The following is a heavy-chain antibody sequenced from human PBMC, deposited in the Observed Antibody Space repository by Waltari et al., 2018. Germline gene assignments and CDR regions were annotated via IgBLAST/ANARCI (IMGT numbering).Heavy chain of an antibody. CDR3: AKTQWLRPNFDY. CDR1: GFRFSNYA. Sequence: EVQLLESGGGLVQPGGSLRLSCTASGFRFSNYAMSWVRQAQGKGLEGVSVISATDGSAYYADSVKGRFTISRDNSKDTLYLQMNSLRAEDTAVYYCAKTQWLRPNFDYWGQGTLITVSS. D-gene: IGHD5-12*01. J-gene: IGHJ4*02. V-gene: IGHV3-23*01. CDR2: ISATDGSA.